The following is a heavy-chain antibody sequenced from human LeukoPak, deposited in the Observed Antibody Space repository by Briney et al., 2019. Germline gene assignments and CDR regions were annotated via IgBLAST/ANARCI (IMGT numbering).Heavy chain of an antibody. V-gene: IGHV4-39*01. CDR2: IYYSGST. CDR1: GGSISSSSYY. Sequence: PSETLSLTCTVSGGSISSSSYYWGCLRQPPGKGLEWVGSIYYSGSTYYNPSLKSRVTISVDTSKNQFSLKLSSVTAADTAVYYCARNGAGYCSSTSCSPFDPWGQGTLVTVSS. D-gene: IGHD2-2*01. CDR3: ARNGAGYCSSTSCSPFDP. J-gene: IGHJ5*02.